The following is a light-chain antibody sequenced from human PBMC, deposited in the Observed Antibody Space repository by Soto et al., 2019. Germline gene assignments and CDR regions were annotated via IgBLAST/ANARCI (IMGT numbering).Light chain of an antibody. V-gene: IGKV1-33*01. Sequence: DIQMTQSPSSLSASVGDRVTITCQASQDISNYLNWYQQKPGKAPKLLIYDASNLDTEVPSRFSGSGSGTDFTFTISSLQPEDIATYYCQQYDNLPWTFGQGTKVEIK. CDR1: QDISNY. CDR3: QQYDNLPWT. CDR2: DAS. J-gene: IGKJ1*01.